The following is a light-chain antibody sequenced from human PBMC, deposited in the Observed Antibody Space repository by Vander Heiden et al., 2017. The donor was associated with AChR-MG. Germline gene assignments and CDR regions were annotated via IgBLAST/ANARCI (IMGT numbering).Light chain of an antibody. CDR2: NTS. CDR3: QHYGSSSYT. V-gene: IGKV3-20*01. CDR1: QSVTSIY. Sequence: EIVLPQSPGTLSLSPGERATLSCRASQSVTSIYFAWYQQKPGQPPRLLIYNTSSRATGIPDRFSGSGSGTDFTLTISRLEPEDFAVYYCQHYGSSSYTFGQGTKLEI. J-gene: IGKJ2*01.